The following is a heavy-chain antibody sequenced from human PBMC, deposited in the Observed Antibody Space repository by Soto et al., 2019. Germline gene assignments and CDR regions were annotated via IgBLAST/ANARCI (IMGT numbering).Heavy chain of an antibody. J-gene: IGHJ6*02. CDR1: GITFSSYS. CDR3: ARDPYSSGWYVGYYYYYGMDV. CDR2: ISSSSSYI. D-gene: IGHD6-19*01. Sequence: EVQLLESGGDLVQPGGSLRLSCVASGITFSSYSMNWVRQAPGKGLEWVSSISSSSSYIYYADSVKGRFTISRDNAKNSLYLQMNSLRAEDTAVYYCARDPYSSGWYVGYYYYYGMDVWGQGTTVTVSS. V-gene: IGHV3-21*01.